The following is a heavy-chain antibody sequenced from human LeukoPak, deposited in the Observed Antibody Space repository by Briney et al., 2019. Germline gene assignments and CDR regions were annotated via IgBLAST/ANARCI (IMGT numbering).Heavy chain of an antibody. V-gene: IGHV4-59*01. J-gene: IGHJ6*03. CDR3: AREGSTRTHYYYMDV. Sequence: PSETLSLTCTVSGGSISSYYWSWIRQPPGKGLEWIGYIYYSGSTNYNPSLKSRVTLSVDTSKNQFSLKLSSVTAADTAVYYCAREGSTRTHYYYMDVWGKGTTVTVSS. CDR2: IYYSGST. D-gene: IGHD2-2*01. CDR1: GGSISSYY.